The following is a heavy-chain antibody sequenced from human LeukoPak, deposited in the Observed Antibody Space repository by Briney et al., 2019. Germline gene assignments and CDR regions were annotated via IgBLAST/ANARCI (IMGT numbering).Heavy chain of an antibody. Sequence: PGGSLRLSCAASGFTFRSYWVHWVRQAPGKGLVWVSRINSDGSSTNYADSVKGRFTISRDNAKNTLYLQMNSLRAEDTAVYYCAKTIERFYDFDYWGQGTLVTVSS. CDR2: INSDGSST. CDR1: GFTFRSYW. CDR3: AKTIERFYDFDY. D-gene: IGHD2/OR15-2a*01. V-gene: IGHV3-74*01. J-gene: IGHJ4*02.